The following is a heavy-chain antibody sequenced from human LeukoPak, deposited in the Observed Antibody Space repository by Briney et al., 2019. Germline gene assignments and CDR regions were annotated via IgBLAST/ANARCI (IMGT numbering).Heavy chain of an antibody. CDR2: IFPGDSDT. J-gene: IGHJ4*02. V-gene: IGHV5-51*01. CDR3: ARQGRSGWYFDY. D-gene: IGHD6-19*01. Sequence: GESLKISCKCSGYSFSSYWIAWVRQTPGKGPEWMGIIFPGDSDTRYSPSFEGQVTISADKSISTAYLQCSSLKASDTAMYYCARQGRSGWYFDYWGQGTLVTVSS. CDR1: GYSFSSYW.